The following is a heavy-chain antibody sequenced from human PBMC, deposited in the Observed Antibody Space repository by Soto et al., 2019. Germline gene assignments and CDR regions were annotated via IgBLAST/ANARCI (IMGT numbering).Heavy chain of an antibody. CDR3: ARDIAPAGQYYFDY. V-gene: IGHV3-33*01. CDR2: IWYDGSNK. J-gene: IGHJ4*02. D-gene: IGHD6-13*01. Sequence: PGGSLRLSCAASGFTFSNYGMHWVRQAPGKGLEWVALIWYDGSNKDYADSVKGRFTISRDSSKNTLYLQMNSLRAEDTAVYYCARDIAPAGQYYFDYWGQGTLVTVSS. CDR1: GFTFSNYG.